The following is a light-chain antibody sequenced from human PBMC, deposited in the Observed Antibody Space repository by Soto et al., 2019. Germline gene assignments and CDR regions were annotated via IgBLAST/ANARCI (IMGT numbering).Light chain of an antibody. J-gene: IGKJ1*01. Sequence: DIQMTQSPSTLSASAGDRVTIPCRASQNIDMYLAWYQQKPGQAPSLLIYRASSLQSGVPSRFSGSGSGTEFTLTISSLQPDDFATYYCRQSITYPWTFGQGTKVDIK. CDR2: RAS. CDR3: RQSITYPWT. CDR1: QNIDMY. V-gene: IGKV1-5*03.